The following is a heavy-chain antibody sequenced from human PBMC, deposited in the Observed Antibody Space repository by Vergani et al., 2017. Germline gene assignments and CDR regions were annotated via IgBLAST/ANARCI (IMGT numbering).Heavy chain of an antibody. V-gene: IGHV3-30*03. CDR2: VSYDGNKQ. CDR1: GFTFSNYE. Sequence: QVQLVESGGGVVQPGRSLRLSCEASGFTFSNYEMHWVRQAPGKGLEWVAVVSYDGNKQYYGDFVKGRFTISRDNSRNTVYLQMNSLRLEDTAVYLCARESAQYFYDCWGQGALVTVSS. CDR3: ARESAQYFYDC. J-gene: IGHJ4*02.